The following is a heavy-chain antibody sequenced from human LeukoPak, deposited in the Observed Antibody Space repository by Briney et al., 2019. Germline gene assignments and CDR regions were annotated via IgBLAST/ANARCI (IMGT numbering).Heavy chain of an antibody. V-gene: IGHV3-15*01. CDR2: IKSKTDGGTT. Sequence: GGSLRLSCAASGFTFSNAWMSWVRQAPGKGLEWVGRIKSKTDGGTTGYAAPVKGRFTISRDDSKNTLYLQMNSLKTEDTAVYYCTTAVWVVVAAINFGYWGQGTLVTVSP. CDR3: TTAVWVVVAAINFGY. D-gene: IGHD2-15*01. J-gene: IGHJ4*02. CDR1: GFTFSNAW.